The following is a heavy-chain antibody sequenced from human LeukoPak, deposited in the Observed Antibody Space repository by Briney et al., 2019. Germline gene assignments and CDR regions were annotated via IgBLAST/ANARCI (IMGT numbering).Heavy chain of an antibody. CDR1: GFSFSTYA. CDR3: ARKLAL. V-gene: IGHV3-48*02. Sequence: GGSLRPSCAASGFSFSTYAMNWVRQTPEKGLEWVSYIGSTGVTKYYADSVKGRFIISRDNAKNSLFLQMNSLRDEDTAVYFCARKLALWGQGTLVTVSS. J-gene: IGHJ4*02. CDR2: IGSTGVTK.